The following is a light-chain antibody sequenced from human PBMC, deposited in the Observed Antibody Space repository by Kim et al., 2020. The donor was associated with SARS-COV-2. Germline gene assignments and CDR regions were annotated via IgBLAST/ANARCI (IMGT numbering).Light chain of an antibody. CDR2: QDT. CDR3: QAWDSSTAVV. CDR1: KLGHKY. Sequence: SPGQTASLPCSRDKLGHKYTSWYQQKPGQSPVLVMYQDTKRPSGSPERFSGSNSGNTATLTISGTQAMDEADYYCQAWDSSTAVVFGGGTKLTVL. V-gene: IGLV3-1*01. J-gene: IGLJ2*01.